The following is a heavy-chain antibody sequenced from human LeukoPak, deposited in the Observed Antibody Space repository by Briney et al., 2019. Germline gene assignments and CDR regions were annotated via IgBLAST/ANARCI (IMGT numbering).Heavy chain of an antibody. Sequence: GGSLRLSCAASGFTFSSYSMNWVRQAPGKGLEWVSSISSSSSYIYYAGSVKGRFTISRDNAKNSLYLQMNSLRAEGTAVYYCARGGIKVVVVPAATDYWGQGTLVTVSS. V-gene: IGHV3-21*01. CDR1: GFTFSSYS. CDR2: ISSSSSYI. D-gene: IGHD2-2*01. J-gene: IGHJ4*02. CDR3: ARGGIKVVVVPAATDY.